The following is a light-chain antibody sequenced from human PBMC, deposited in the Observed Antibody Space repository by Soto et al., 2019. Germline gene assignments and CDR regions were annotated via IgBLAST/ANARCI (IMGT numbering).Light chain of an antibody. CDR2: GAS. V-gene: IGKV3-15*01. CDR3: QHYGASPKYT. CDR1: QSVSSD. J-gene: IGKJ2*01. Sequence: EIVMTQSPATLSVSPGERATLSCRASQSVSSDLAWYQQKPGQAPRLLIYGASTRATDIPARFSGSGSGTEFTLTISSLQSEDFAVYYCQHYGASPKYTFGQGTKLEIK.